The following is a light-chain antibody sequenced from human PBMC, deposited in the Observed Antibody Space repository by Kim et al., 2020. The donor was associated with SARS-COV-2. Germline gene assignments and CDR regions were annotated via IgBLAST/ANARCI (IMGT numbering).Light chain of an antibody. V-gene: IGLV2-11*03. Sequence: PGQSITMSCPGTSSDVGADTYVSWYQQHPGKVPKLIIYDVSKRPSGVPARFSGSKSDNTASLTISGLQTEDDADYYCCSFAGSYYVFATGTKVTVL. CDR3: CSFAGSYYV. J-gene: IGLJ1*01. CDR2: DVS. CDR1: SSDVGADTY.